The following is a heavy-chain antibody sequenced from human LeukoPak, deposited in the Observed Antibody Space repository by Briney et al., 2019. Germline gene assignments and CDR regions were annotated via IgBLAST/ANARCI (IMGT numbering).Heavy chain of an antibody. CDR3: ARDRRVPRGYYFDY. J-gene: IGHJ4*02. CDR1: IGSISSYY. V-gene: IGHV4-59*01. CDR2: IYYSGST. Sequence: SETLSLTCTVSIGSISSYYWSWIRQPPGKGLEWIGYIYYSGSTNYNPSLKSRVTMSLDTSKNQFSLNLSSVTAADTAVYYCARDRRVPRGYYFDYWGQGTLVTVSS.